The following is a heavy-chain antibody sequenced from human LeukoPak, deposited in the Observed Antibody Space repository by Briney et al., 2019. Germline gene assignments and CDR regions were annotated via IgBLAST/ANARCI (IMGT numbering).Heavy chain of an antibody. V-gene: IGHV3-23*01. J-gene: IGHJ4*02. Sequence: PGRSLRLSCAASGFTFSSYAMSWVRQAPGKGLEWVSAISGSGGSTYYADPVKGRFTISRDNSKNTLYLQMNSLRAEDTAVYYCAKANPGRWRRGVDYGDSFDYWGQGTLVTVSS. CDR2: ISGSGGST. CDR1: GFTFSSYA. D-gene: IGHD4-17*01. CDR3: AKANPGRWRRGVDYGDSFDY.